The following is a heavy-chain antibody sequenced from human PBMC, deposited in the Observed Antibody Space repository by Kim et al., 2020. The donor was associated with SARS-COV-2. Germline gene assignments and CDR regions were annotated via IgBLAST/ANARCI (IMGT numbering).Heavy chain of an antibody. V-gene: IGHV3-13*01. CDR2: IGTAGDT. CDR3: ARGYYGSGTHDAFDL. D-gene: IGHD3-10*01. J-gene: IGHJ3*01. Sequence: GGSLRLSCAASGFTFSSYDMHWVRQATGKGLEWVSAIGTAGDTYYQGSVKGRFTISRENAKNSLYLQMNSLRAGDTAVYYCARGYYGSGTHDAFDLWGQGQWSPSLQ. CDR1: GFTFSSYD.